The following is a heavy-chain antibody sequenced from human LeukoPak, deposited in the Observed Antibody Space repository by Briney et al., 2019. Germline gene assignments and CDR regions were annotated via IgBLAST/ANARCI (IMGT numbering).Heavy chain of an antibody. CDR2: ISSSGSTI. CDR1: GFTFSDYY. J-gene: IGHJ3*02. Sequence: GGSLRLSCAASGFTFSDYYMSWIRQAPGKGLEWVSYISSSGSTIYYADSVNGRFTISRDNAKNSLYLQMNSLRAEDTAVYYCAREPNFWSGYYGAFDIWGQGTMVTVSS. CDR3: AREPNFWSGYYGAFDI. D-gene: IGHD3-3*01. V-gene: IGHV3-11*01.